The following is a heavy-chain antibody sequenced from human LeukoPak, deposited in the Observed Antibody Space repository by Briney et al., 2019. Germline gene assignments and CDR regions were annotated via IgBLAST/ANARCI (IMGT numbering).Heavy chain of an antibody. CDR3: ARRSSGSASTLRLDV. CDR1: GGSISSYY. CDR2: IYYIVST. J-gene: IGHJ6*02. Sequence: PSETLSLTCTVAGGSISSYYWTWIRQPPGKGREWIGYIYYIVSTNYNPSLKSRVTISVDTSKNQFSLKLSSVTAADTAVYYCARRSSGSASTLRLDVWGQGTPVTVSS. D-gene: IGHD3-10*01. V-gene: IGHV4-59*08.